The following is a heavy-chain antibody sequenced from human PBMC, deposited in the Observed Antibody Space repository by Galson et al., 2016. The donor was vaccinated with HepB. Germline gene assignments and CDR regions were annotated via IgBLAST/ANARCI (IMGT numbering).Heavy chain of an antibody. J-gene: IGHJ5*02. CDR3: AKERLDGVFVFDP. Sequence: SLRLSCAASGFTFRTYAMSWVRQAPGKGLEWVSGISGSGGSTYYADSVKGRFTVSRDNSKNTLHLQMNSLSAEDTAVYYCAKERLDGVFVFDPWGQGTLVTVSS. D-gene: IGHD3/OR15-3a*01. V-gene: IGHV3-23*01. CDR1: GFTFRTYA. CDR2: ISGSGGST.